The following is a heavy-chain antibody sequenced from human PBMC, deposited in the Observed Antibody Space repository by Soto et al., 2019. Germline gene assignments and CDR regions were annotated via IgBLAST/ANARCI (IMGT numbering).Heavy chain of an antibody. CDR3: ARVGVAAAGHNWFDP. Sequence: PSETLSLTCTVSGGSISSCYWSWIRQPAGKGLEWIGRIYTSGSTNYNPSLKSRVTMSVDTSKNQFSLKLSSVTAADTAVYYCARVGVAAAGHNWFDPWGQGTLVTVSS. CDR1: GGSISSCY. CDR2: IYTSGST. J-gene: IGHJ5*02. D-gene: IGHD6-13*01. V-gene: IGHV4-4*07.